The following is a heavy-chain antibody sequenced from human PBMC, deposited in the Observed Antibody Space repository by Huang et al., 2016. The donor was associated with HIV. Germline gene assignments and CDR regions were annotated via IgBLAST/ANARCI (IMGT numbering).Heavy chain of an antibody. V-gene: IGHV4-34*01. CDR2: IKHSEST. CDR1: GGFFSGYY. Sequence: QVQLQQWGAGLLRPSETLSLTCAVYGGFFSGYYGTWIRQPPGKGLEWIGEIKHSESTNYNPSLKSRVTISLDTSRNQFSLTLTSVTAADTAVYYWARGQGGYYYYYMDVWGKGTTVTVSS. J-gene: IGHJ6*03. CDR3: ARGQGGYYYYYMDV.